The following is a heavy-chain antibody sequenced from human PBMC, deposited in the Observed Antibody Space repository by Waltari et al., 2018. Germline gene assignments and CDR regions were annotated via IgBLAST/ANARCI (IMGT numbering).Heavy chain of an antibody. CDR3: ARDQSREGYKRVLDV. CDR2: INVGNGNA. V-gene: IGHV1-3*01. Sequence: QVQFVQSGAEVKKPGASVKVSCKASGSSFTSYGMHWVRQAPGQRLDWMGGINVGNGNAKYSEKLQGRVTITRDTAATTAYIELSSLRSEDTAVYYCARDQSREGYKRVLDVWGQGTTVTVSS. J-gene: IGHJ6*02. CDR1: GSSFTSYG. D-gene: IGHD5-12*01.